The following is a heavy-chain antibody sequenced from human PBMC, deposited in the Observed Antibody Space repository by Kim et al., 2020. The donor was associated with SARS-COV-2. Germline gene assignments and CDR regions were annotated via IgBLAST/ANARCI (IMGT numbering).Heavy chain of an antibody. CDR1: GGSISSSSYY. V-gene: IGHV4-39*01. D-gene: IGHD3-22*01. CDR3: ARITRTTTPTNYYDSSGYLDYFDY. Sequence: SETLSLTCTVSGGSISSSSYYWGWIRQPPGKGLEWIGSIYYSGSTYYNPSLKSRVTISVDTSKNQFSLKLSSVTAADTAVYYCARITRTTTPTNYYDSSGYLDYFDYWGQGALVTVSS. CDR2: IYYSGST. J-gene: IGHJ4*02.